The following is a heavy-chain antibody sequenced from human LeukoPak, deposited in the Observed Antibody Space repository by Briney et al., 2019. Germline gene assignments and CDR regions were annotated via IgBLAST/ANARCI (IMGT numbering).Heavy chain of an antibody. V-gene: IGHV4-59*08. CDR3: AGQSWRSYSSHTIYLFDY. J-gene: IGHJ4*02. CDR1: GGSISSYY. Sequence: PSETLSLTCTVSGGSISSYYWSWIRQPPGKGLEWIGYIYYSGSTNYNPSLKSRVTISVDTSKNQFSLKLSSVTAADTAVYYCAGQSWRSYSSHTIYLFDYWGQGTLVTVSS. CDR2: IYYSGST. D-gene: IGHD3-22*01.